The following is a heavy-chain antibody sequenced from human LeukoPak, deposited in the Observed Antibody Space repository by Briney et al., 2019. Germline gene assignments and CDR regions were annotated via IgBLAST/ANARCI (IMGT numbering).Heavy chain of an antibody. D-gene: IGHD3-3*01. CDR1: GYSFVSHW. J-gene: IGHJ3*02. CDR2: IFPGDSDT. V-gene: IGHV5-51*01. Sequence: GESLKISCKASGYSFVSHWIVWVRQMPGKGLEWLGIIFPGDSDTRYSPSFQGQVTISADKSINTAYLQWNSLRASDTAMYYCARRPSYDFWSGYYGVDGLDIWGQGTMVTVSS. CDR3: ARRPSYDFWSGYYGVDGLDI.